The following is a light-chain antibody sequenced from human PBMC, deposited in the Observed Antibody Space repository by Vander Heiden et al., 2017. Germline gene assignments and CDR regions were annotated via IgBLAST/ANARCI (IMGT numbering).Light chain of an antibody. Sequence: IVMTQSPATLSVSLGERATLSCRASQSISTNLAWYQQKPGQVPRLLFYAASTRATGVPARFSGSGSGTEFTLTISSLQSEDFAVYYCQQYNNWPPTWTFGQGTKVEIK. CDR2: AAS. V-gene: IGKV3-15*01. CDR3: QQYNNWPPTWT. CDR1: QSISTN. J-gene: IGKJ1*01.